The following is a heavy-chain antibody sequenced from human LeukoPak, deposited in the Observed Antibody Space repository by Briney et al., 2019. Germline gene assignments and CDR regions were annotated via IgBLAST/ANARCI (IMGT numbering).Heavy chain of an antibody. Sequence: SETLSLTCTVSGDSIRSRDHYWGWVRQAPGQGLEWIGIIYYDATTHYNPSLKSRATLSLATSRNPFSLKLTSVSAADTALYFCARHGIDCSGGACYSWSFDSWGQGILVTVSS. J-gene: IGHJ4*02. D-gene: IGHD2-21*02. CDR1: GDSIRSRDHY. CDR2: IYYDATT. CDR3: ARHGIDCSGGACYSWSFDS. V-gene: IGHV4-39*01.